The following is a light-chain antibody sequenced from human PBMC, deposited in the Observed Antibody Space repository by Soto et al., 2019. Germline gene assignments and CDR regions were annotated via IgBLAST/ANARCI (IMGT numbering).Light chain of an antibody. J-gene: IGLJ2*01. Sequence: QSALTQPASVSGSPGQSITISCTGTNNDVGAFYYVSWYQHHPGKAPKLIIYEVNNRPSGVSDRFSGSKSGNTASLTISGLQAEDEGHYYCTSYTSVSSLIIFGGGTKLTVL. CDR1: NNDVGAFYY. CDR2: EVN. V-gene: IGLV2-14*01. CDR3: TSYTSVSSLII.